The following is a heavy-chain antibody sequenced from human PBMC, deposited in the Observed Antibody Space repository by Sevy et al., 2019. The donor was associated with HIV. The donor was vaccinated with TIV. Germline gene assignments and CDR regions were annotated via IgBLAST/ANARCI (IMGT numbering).Heavy chain of an antibody. CDR2: ITRNCYEPDGGTA. CDR3: TRGLATADTPEYYFDY. J-gene: IGHJ4*02. V-gene: IGHV3-49*03. CDR1: GFTFDDYA. Sequence: GGSLRLSCTTSGFTFDDYAMTWFRQAPGKGLEWVAFITRNCYEPDGGTADYGASVKGRFTISRDDSKSVAYLQMNSLKTEDTAVYYCTRGLATADTPEYYFDYWGQGALVTVSS. D-gene: IGHD5-12*01.